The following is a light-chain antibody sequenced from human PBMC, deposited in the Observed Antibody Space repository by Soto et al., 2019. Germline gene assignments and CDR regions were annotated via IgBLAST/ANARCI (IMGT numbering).Light chain of an antibody. V-gene: IGKV3-15*01. CDR2: DAS. Sequence: ERVLTQSPATLSASPGDRVTLSCRASQSVSKKLDWYQQKPGQAPRLLTYDASTRATGIPARFSGSGFGTKFTLTISSLQSEDFAVYYCQQYDDWPPLTFGGGTKVEIK. CDR3: QQYDDWPPLT. J-gene: IGKJ4*01. CDR1: QSVSKK.